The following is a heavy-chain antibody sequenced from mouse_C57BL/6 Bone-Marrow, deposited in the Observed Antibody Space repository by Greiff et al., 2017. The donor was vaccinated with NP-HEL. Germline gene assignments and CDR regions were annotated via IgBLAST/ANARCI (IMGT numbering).Heavy chain of an antibody. CDR2: IRLKSDNYAT. CDR3: TADYYGSSYPFAY. J-gene: IGHJ3*01. D-gene: IGHD1-1*01. CDR1: GFTFSNYW. V-gene: IGHV6-3*01. Sequence: EVQLQQSGGGLVQPGGSMKLSCVASGFTFSNYWMNWVRQSPEKGLEWVAQIRLKSDNYATHYAESVKGRFTISRDDSKSSVYLQMNNLRAEDTGIYYCTADYYGSSYPFAYWGQGTLVTVSA.